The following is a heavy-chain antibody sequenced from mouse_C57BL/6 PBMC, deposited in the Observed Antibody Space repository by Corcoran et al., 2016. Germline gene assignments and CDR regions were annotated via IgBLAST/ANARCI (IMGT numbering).Heavy chain of an antibody. CDR2: IYPGDGDT. CDR3: ARVGAYVYPYAMDY. Sequence: QVQLQQSGAELVKPGASVKISCKASGYAFSSYWMNWVKQRPGKGLEWIGQIYPGDGDTNYNGKFKGKATLTADKSSSTAYMQLSSLTSEDSAVYFCARVGAYVYPYAMDYWGQGTSVTVSS. CDR1: GYAFSSYW. D-gene: IGHD4-1*01. J-gene: IGHJ4*01. V-gene: IGHV1-80*01.